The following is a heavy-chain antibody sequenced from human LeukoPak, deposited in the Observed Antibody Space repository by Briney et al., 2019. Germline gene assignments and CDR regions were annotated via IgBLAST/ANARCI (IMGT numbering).Heavy chain of an antibody. CDR3: ARGRGSFDY. Sequence: SETLSLTCTVSGGSISTYYWSWIRQPPGKGLEWIGYIYYSGSTNYNPSLKSRVTISVDTSKNQFSLKLSSVTAADTAVYYCARGRGSFDYWGQGTLVTVSS. V-gene: IGHV4-59*01. CDR1: GGSISTYY. J-gene: IGHJ4*02. CDR2: IYYSGST. D-gene: IGHD1-26*01.